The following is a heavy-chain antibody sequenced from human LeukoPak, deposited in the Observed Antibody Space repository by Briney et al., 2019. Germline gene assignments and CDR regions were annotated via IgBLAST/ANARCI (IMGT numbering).Heavy chain of an antibody. CDR2: IYYSGST. J-gene: IGHJ4*02. CDR1: GGSISSSGYY. CDR3: ARDSTTGFDY. V-gene: IGHV4-31*03. D-gene: IGHD1-1*01. Sequence: TSETLSLTCTVSGGSISSSGYYWSWIRQHPGKGLEWIGYIYYSGSTYYNPSLKSRVTISVDTSKNQFSLKLSSVTAADTAVYYCARDSTTGFDYWGQGTLVTVSS.